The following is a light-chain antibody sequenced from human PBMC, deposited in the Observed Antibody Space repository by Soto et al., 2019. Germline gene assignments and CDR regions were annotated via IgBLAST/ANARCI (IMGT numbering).Light chain of an antibody. CDR3: SSYTSTTPRV. CDR1: SSDVGGYNY. CDR2: EVS. V-gene: IGLV2-14*03. J-gene: IGLJ1*01. Sequence: QSVLTQPASVSGSPGQSITISCTGTSSDVGGYNYVSWYQQHPGKGPKLMIYEVSNRPSGVFNRFSGSKSGNTATLTISGLQAEDEAHSYCSSYTSTTPRVFGNRNRSPS.